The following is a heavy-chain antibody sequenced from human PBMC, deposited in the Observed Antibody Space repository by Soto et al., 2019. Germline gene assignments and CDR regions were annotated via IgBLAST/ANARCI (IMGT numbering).Heavy chain of an antibody. J-gene: IGHJ4*01. CDR3: TKDSYITSIIVRFDY. V-gene: IGHV3-15*07. D-gene: IGHD3-22*01. CDR2: VKSKNDGGTT. Sequence: GGSLRLSCAASGFTFSNAWINWVRQAPGKGLEWVGRVKSKNDGGTTDFAAPVKGRFAISIDDSKNMVYLEMNSLQTEDTAINYCTKDSYITSIIVRFDYWGHGTLVTVSS. CDR1: GFTFSNAW.